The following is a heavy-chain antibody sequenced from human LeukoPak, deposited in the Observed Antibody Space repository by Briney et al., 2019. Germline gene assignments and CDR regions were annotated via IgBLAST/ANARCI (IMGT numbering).Heavy chain of an antibody. CDR1: GGSISSSVYY. J-gene: IGHJ5*02. Sequence: SETLSLTCTVSGGSISSSVYYWAWIRQPPGKGLEWIGSIYYSGSTYYNPSLKSRVTKSVDTSKNQFSLKLSSVTAADTAVYYCARVITRTYYYDSSGYSDHWGQGTLVTVSS. V-gene: IGHV4-39*07. D-gene: IGHD3-22*01. CDR2: IYYSGST. CDR3: ARVITRTYYYDSSGYSDH.